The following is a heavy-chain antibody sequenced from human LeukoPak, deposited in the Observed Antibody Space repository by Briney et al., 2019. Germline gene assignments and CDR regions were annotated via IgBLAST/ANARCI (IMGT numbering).Heavy chain of an antibody. V-gene: IGHV3-30-3*01. D-gene: IGHD3-22*01. CDR1: GFTFSSYA. Sequence: HPGGSLRLSCAASGFTFSSYAMHWVRQAPGKGLEWVAVISYDGSNKYYADSVKGRFTISRDNAKNSLYLQMNSLRAEDTAVYYCAREPGGYWSDVWGQGTLVTVSS. CDR2: ISYDGSNK. CDR3: AREPGGYWSDV. J-gene: IGHJ4*02.